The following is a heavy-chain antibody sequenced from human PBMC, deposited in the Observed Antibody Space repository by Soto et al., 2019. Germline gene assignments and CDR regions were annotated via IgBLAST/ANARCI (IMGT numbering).Heavy chain of an antibody. J-gene: IGHJ6*02. Sequence: SETLSLTCTVSGGSISRYYWSWIRQPPGKGLEWIGYIYYSGTTNYNPSLRSRVTISVDTSNNQFPLRLTSVTAADTAVYFCSRAPSAYSRGYGMDVWGQGTTVTVSS. CDR3: SRAPSAYSRGYGMDV. V-gene: IGHV4-59*01. CDR2: IYYSGTT. D-gene: IGHD5-18*01. CDR1: GGSISRYY.